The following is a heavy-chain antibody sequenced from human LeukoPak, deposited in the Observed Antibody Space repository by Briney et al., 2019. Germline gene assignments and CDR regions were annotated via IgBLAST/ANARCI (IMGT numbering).Heavy chain of an antibody. CDR3: ASGYTAAGRRFDP. D-gene: IGHD6-13*01. CDR2: IYYSGST. Sequence: SETLSPTCTVSGGSVSSSSYWGWIRQPPGKGLEWIGSIYYSGSTYYSPSLKSRVTISLDPSKNQFSLKLSSLTAADTAIYYCASGYTAAGRRFDPWGQGTLDTVSS. V-gene: IGHV4-39*01. CDR1: GGSVSSSSY. J-gene: IGHJ5*02.